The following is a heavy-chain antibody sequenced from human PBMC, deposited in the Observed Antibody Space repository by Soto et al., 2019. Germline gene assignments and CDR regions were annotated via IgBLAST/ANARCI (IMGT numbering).Heavy chain of an antibody. J-gene: IGHJ6*02. CDR2: ISSTSTYI. CDR3: ARGGKGIQNYYDMDV. V-gene: IGHV3-21*01. CDR1: GFTFSGYA. Sequence: GGSLRLSCEASGFTFSGYAMNWVRLAPGKGLEWVSSISSTSTYIYYADSMKGRFTIFRDNAKNSLSLQMNSLRVEDTAVYYCARGGKGIQNYYDMDVWGQGTTVTVSS.